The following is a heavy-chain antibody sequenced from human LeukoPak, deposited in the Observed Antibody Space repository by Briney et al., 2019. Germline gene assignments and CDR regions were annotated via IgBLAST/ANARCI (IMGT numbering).Heavy chain of an antibody. J-gene: IGHJ4*02. CDR2: FIPIFGTA. CDR3: ARDRTAMTLFDY. V-gene: IGHV1-69*01. Sequence: SVKVSCKASGGTFSSYAISWVRQAPGQGLEWMGGFIPIFGTANYAQKFQGRVTITADESTSTAYMELSSLRSEDTAVYYCARDRTAMTLFDYWGQGTLVTVSS. CDR1: GGTFSSYA. D-gene: IGHD5-18*01.